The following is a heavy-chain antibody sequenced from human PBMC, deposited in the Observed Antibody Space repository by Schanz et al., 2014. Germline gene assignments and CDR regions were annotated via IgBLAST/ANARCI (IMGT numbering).Heavy chain of an antibody. Sequence: QVQLVESGGGLVKPGGSLRLSCAASGFTFRDYYMSWIRQAPGKGLEWVSDISSGSSYANHADSVKGRFTISRDRFQNTLYLRMSSLRAEDTAVYYCARPRFDYGEVDYWGQGTLXTVSS. CDR3: ARPRFDYGEVDY. CDR1: GFTFRDYY. J-gene: IGHJ4*02. CDR2: ISSGSSYA. D-gene: IGHD4-17*01. V-gene: IGHV3-11*06.